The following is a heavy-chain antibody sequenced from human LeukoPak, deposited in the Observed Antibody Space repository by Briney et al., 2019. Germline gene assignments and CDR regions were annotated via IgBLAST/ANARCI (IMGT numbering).Heavy chain of an antibody. Sequence: SVKVSCKASGGTFSSYAISWVRQAPGQGLEWMGGIIPIFGTANYAQKFQGRVTITADESTSTAYMELSSLRSEDTAVYYCARDLGYCSGGSCYSGFDYFDYWGQGTLVTVSS. D-gene: IGHD2-15*01. V-gene: IGHV1-69*01. CDR2: IIPIFGTA. J-gene: IGHJ4*02. CDR1: GGTFSSYA. CDR3: ARDLGYCSGGSCYSGFDYFDY.